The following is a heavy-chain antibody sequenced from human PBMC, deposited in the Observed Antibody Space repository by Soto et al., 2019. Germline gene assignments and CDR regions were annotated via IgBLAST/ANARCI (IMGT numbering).Heavy chain of an antibody. D-gene: IGHD5-12*01. CDR1: GFTFSGRG. J-gene: IGHJ4*02. CDR2: ISPVSTSK. Sequence: GGSLRLSCAASGFTFSGRGMIWVRQAPGKGLEWLSYISPVSTSKYYADSAKGRFSISRDNVRASLYLQMNSLRDDDTAVYYCATVDGPTVATMFFDYWGQGILVTVS. V-gene: IGHV3-48*02. CDR3: ATVDGPTVATMFFDY.